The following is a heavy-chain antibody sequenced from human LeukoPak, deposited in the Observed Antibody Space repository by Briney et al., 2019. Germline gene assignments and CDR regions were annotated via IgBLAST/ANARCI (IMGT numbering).Heavy chain of an antibody. CDR3: AKDEGAYNWFDP. D-gene: IGHD4/OR15-4a*01. J-gene: IGHJ5*02. CDR2: IRYDGSNK. CDR1: GFTFSSYG. Sequence: PGGSLRLSCAASGFTFSSYGMHWVRQAPGKGLEWVAFIRYDGSNKYYADSVKGRFTISRDNSKNTLYLQMNSLRAEDTAVYYYAKDEGAYNWFDPWGQGTLVTVSS. V-gene: IGHV3-30*02.